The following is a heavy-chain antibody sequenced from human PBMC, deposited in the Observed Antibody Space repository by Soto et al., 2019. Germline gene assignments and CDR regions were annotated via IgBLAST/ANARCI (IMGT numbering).Heavy chain of an antibody. Sequence: ASVKVSCKVSGYTLTELSMHWVRQAPGKGLEWMGGFDPEDGETIYAQKFQGRVTMTEDTSTDTAYMELSSLRSEDTAVYYCATDLGTTGTPATYYFDYWGQGTLVTVSS. V-gene: IGHV1-24*01. D-gene: IGHD1-1*01. J-gene: IGHJ4*02. CDR2: FDPEDGET. CDR3: ATDLGTTGTPATYYFDY. CDR1: GYTLTELS.